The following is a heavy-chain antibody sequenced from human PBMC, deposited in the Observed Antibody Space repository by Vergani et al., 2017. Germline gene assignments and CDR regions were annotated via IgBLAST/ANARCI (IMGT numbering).Heavy chain of an antibody. CDR2: IYPGDSDT. CDR3: ASHITMSPYYDGMDV. V-gene: IGHV5-51*01. J-gene: IGHJ6*02. CDR1: GYSFTSYW. D-gene: IGHD3-10*02. Sequence: EVQLVQSGAEVKKPGESLKISCKGSGYSFTSYWIGWVRQMPGKGLEWMGIIYPGDSDTRYSPAFQGQVTISAAKSSSTAYLQWSSLKASDTAMYYCASHITMSPYYDGMDVWGQGTTVTVSS.